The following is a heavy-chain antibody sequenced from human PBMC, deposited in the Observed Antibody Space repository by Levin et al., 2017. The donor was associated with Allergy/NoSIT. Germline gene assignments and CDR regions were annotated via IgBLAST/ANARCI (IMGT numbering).Heavy chain of an antibody. Sequence: GGSLRLSCAASGFTFSSYSMNWVRQAPGKGLEWVSSISSSSSYIYYADSVKGRFTISRDNAKNSLYLQMNSLRAEDTAVYYCARDKLPMVRGAGSWFDPWGQGTLVTVSS. CDR1: GFTFSSYS. CDR3: ARDKLPMVRGAGSWFDP. V-gene: IGHV3-21*01. CDR2: ISSSSSYI. J-gene: IGHJ5*02. D-gene: IGHD3-10*01.